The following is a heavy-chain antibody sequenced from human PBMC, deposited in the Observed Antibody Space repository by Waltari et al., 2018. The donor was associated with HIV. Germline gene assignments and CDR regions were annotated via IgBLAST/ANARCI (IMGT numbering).Heavy chain of an antibody. CDR2: INSRGSFI. CDR3: TRANGPSDY. Sequence: EVQIVQSGGGLVKPGESLRLPCHVSGLMSLSYSMNWVRQSPGKGLEWVSSINSRGSFIYYSDSVKGRFTVARDNANNSLYLQMNNLRDDDTAVYFCTRANGPSDYWGQGVLVTVSS. V-gene: IGHV3-21*06. J-gene: IGHJ4*02. CDR1: GLMSLSYS. D-gene: IGHD2-8*01.